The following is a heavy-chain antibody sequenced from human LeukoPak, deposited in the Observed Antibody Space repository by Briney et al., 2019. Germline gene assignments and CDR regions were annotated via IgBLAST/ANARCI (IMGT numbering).Heavy chain of an antibody. V-gene: IGHV3-30-3*01. J-gene: IGHJ3*02. CDR2: ISYDGSNK. CDR1: GFTFSSYA. CDR3: ARALAYCGGGCPAIAFDI. Sequence: PGGSLRLSCAASGFTFSSYAMHWVRQAPGKGLEWVAVISYDGSNKYYADSVKGRFTISRDNSKNTLYLQMNSLRAEDTAVYYCARALAYCGGGCPAIAFDIWGQGTMVIVSS. D-gene: IGHD2-21*02.